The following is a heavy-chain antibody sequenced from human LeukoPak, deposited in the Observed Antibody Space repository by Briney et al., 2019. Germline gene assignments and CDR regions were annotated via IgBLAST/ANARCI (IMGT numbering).Heavy chain of an antibody. CDR2: IKQDGGET. J-gene: IGHJ4*02. V-gene: IGHV3-7*01. CDR1: GFAFRSYW. CDR3: AIDKIVGATALDY. Sequence: GGSMRLSCAASGFAFRSYWMSSVRQAPGKGLEWVANIKQDGGETYYVDSVKGRFTISRDNAKNSLYLQMNNLRGEDTAVYYCAIDKIVGATALDYWGQGTLVTVSS. D-gene: IGHD1-26*01.